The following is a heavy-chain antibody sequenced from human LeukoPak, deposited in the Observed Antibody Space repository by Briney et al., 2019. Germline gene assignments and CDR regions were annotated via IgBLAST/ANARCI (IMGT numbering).Heavy chain of an antibody. Sequence: PGGSLRLSYAASGFAFSNHWMNWVRQAPGKGLEWVANINQGGSEKYYVGSEKGRVTISRDNTKNSLYLQMNSLRAEDTAVYYCAREGMVTTNAFDIWGRGTMVTVSS. D-gene: IGHD2-21*02. CDR1: GFAFSNHW. J-gene: IGHJ3*02. CDR2: INQGGSEK. CDR3: AREGMVTTNAFDI. V-gene: IGHV3-7*01.